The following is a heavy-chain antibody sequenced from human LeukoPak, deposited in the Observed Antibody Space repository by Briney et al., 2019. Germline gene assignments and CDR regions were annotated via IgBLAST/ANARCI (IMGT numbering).Heavy chain of an antibody. D-gene: IGHD4-23*01. J-gene: IGHJ4*02. CDR2: IASDGSST. Sequence: GGSLRLSCAASGFTFSSYWMNWDRQAPGKGLVWVSRIASDGSSTTYADSVKGRFSISRDNAKNTLYLQMNSLRVEDTAVYYCARGRPHGNDYWGQGTLVTVSS. CDR3: ARGRPHGNDY. V-gene: IGHV3-74*01. CDR1: GFTFSSYW.